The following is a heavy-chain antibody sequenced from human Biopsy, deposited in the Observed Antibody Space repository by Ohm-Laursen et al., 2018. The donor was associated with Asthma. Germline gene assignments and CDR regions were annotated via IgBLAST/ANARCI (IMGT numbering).Heavy chain of an antibody. CDR2: MYYGETT. CDR3: ARHDHRWDTYADF. J-gene: IGHJ4*02. CDR1: GASITSSAYY. D-gene: IGHD2-2*01. Sequence: GTLSLTCTVSGASITSSAYYWGWIRQPPGKGLEWIGSMYYGETTYYSPPLKSRLTISEDTSKNQFTLILSSVTAADTAVYYCARHDHRWDTYADFWGQGTLVTVSS. V-gene: IGHV4-39*01.